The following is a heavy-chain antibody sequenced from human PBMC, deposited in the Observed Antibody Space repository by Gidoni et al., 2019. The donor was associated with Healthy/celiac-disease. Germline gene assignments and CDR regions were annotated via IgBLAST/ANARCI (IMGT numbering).Heavy chain of an antibody. Sequence: EVQLVASGGGLVQPGGSLSLSWAASGFTFSSYAMSWVRQAPGKGLEWVSAISGSGGSTYYADSVKGRFTISRDNSKNTLYLQMNSLRAEDTAVYYCAKEHTMVRGVIPYGMDVWGQGTTVTVSS. D-gene: IGHD3-10*01. CDR3: AKEHTMVRGVIPYGMDV. CDR1: GFTFSSYA. J-gene: IGHJ6*02. V-gene: IGHV3-23*04. CDR2: ISGSGGST.